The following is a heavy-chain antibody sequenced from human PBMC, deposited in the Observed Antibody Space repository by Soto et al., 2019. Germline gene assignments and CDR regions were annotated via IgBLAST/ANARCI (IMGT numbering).Heavy chain of an antibody. Sequence: HPGGSLRLSCAASGFTFSSYEMNWVRQAPGKGLEWVSYISSSGSTIYYADPVKGRFTISRDNAKNSLYLQMNSLRAEDTAVYYCARSGGDPYYYDRSGYAARYGMDVWGQGTTVTVAS. D-gene: IGHD3-22*01. CDR3: ARSGGDPYYYDRSGYAARYGMDV. V-gene: IGHV3-48*03. J-gene: IGHJ6*02. CDR2: ISSSGSTI. CDR1: GFTFSSYE.